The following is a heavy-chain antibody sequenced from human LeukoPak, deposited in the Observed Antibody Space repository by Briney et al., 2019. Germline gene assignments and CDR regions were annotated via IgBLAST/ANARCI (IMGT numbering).Heavy chain of an antibody. CDR3: ARVSGSYLQFDY. Sequence: PSETLSLTCTVSGGSISSGDYYWSWIHQPPGKGLEWIGYIYYSGSTYYNPSLKSRVTISLDTSKNQFSLRLSSVTAADTAVYYCARVSGSYLQFDYWGQGALVTVSS. CDR1: GGSISSGDYY. D-gene: IGHD3-10*01. V-gene: IGHV4-30-4*01. CDR2: IYYSGST. J-gene: IGHJ4*02.